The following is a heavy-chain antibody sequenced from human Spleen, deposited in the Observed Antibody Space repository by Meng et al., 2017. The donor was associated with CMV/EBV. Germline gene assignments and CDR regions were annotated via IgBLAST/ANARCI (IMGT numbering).Heavy chain of an antibody. D-gene: IGHD6-19*01. J-gene: IGHJ4*02. CDR1: GGPSSSSSW. V-gene: IGHV4-4*02. Sequence: GGPSSSSSWWGGARQPPGKGREWIGEIYHSGSTNYNPSLKRRVTISVDKPKNQFSLKLSSVTAADTAVYYWARVSAVAGTGHYWGQGTLVTVSS. CDR3: ARVSAVAGTGHY. CDR2: IYHSGST.